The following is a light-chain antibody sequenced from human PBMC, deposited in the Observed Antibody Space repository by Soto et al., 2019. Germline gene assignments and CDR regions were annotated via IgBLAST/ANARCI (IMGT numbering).Light chain of an antibody. V-gene: IGKV1-5*03. CDR2: KAS. Sequence: DVQMTQSPSTLSASVGDRVTITCRASQSIDIWLAWYQQKPGKAPNLLIYKASTLETVVPSRFTGSGSGTEFTLTIRSLQPDDFATYYCQQYNTFSTFGQGTKVEMK. CDR1: QSIDIW. CDR3: QQYNTFST. J-gene: IGKJ1*01.